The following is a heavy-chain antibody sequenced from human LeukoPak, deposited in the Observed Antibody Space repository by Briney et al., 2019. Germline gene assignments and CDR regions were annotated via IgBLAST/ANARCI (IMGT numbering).Heavy chain of an antibody. D-gene: IGHD3-10*01. CDR3: ARGTGLGSGSTGG. CDR2: IYDSGRT. Sequence: PSDTLSLTCTVSGGSISSYYWNCIRQPPGKGLECIGYIYDSGRTNYNPSLKRRVTMSVDTSKNHLSLKLSSVTAADTAVYYCARGTGLGSGSTGGWGQGTLVTVSS. J-gene: IGHJ4*02. V-gene: IGHV4-59*07. CDR1: GGSISSYY.